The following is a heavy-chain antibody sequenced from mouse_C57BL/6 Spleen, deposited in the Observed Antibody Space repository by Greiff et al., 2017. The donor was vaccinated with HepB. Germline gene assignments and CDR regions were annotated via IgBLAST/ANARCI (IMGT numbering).Heavy chain of an antibody. CDR2: IDPSDSYP. J-gene: IGHJ4*01. CDR3: ARGYDGALYAMDY. CDR1: GYTFTSYW. Sequence: QVQLQQPGAELVRPGTSVKLSCKASGYTFTSYWMHWVKQRPGQGLEWIGVIDPSDSYPNYNQKFKGKATLTVDTSSSTAYMQLSSLTSEDSAVYYCARGYDGALYAMDYWGQGTSVTVSS. V-gene: IGHV1-59*01. D-gene: IGHD2-2*01.